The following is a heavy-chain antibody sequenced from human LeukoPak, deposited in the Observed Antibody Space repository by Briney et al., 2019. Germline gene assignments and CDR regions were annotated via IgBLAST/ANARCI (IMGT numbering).Heavy chain of an antibody. CDR1: GGTFSSYA. CDR3: AREHPQYSSSWKD. D-gene: IGHD6-13*01. J-gene: IGHJ4*02. Sequence: ASVKVSCKASGGTFSSYAISWVRQAPGQGLEWMGRIIPILGIANYAQKFQGRVTITADKSTSTAYMELSSLRSEDTAVYYCAREHPQYSSSWKDWGQGTLVTVSS. V-gene: IGHV1-69*04. CDR2: IIPILGIA.